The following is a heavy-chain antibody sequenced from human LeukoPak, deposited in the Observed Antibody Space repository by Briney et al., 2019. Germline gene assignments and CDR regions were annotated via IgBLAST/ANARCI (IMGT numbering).Heavy chain of an antibody. D-gene: IGHD1-14*01. Sequence: ASVKVSCKASGHTFTTYYAHLVRQAPGQGLEWMGVINPSGDGTNYPQRFQGRVTLTRDTSTSTVYMELSSLRSEDTAIYYCAKETHNTGWFDPWGQGTLVTVSS. J-gene: IGHJ5*02. CDR3: AKETHNTGWFDP. V-gene: IGHV1-46*01. CDR2: INPSGDGT. CDR1: GHTFTTYY.